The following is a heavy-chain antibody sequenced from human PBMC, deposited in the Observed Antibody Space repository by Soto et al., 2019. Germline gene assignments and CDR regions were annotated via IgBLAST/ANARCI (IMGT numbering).Heavy chain of an antibody. CDR3: ARLYYDSSGYLYYYYYGMDV. Sequence: PGESLKISCKGSGYSFTSYWISWVRLMPGKGLEWMGRIDPSDSYTNYSPSFQGHVTISADKSISTAYLQWSSLKASDTAIYYCARLYYDSSGYLYYYYYGMDVCGQGTTVTVSS. J-gene: IGHJ6*02. D-gene: IGHD3-22*01. CDR1: GYSFTSYW. CDR2: IDPSDSYT. V-gene: IGHV5-10-1*01.